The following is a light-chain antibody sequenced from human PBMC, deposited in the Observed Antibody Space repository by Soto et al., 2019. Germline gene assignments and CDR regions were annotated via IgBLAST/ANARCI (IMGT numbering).Light chain of an antibody. CDR3: SSYAGSNNYV. J-gene: IGLJ1*01. V-gene: IGLV2-8*01. CDR1: SSDVGGYNY. Sequence: QSVLTQPPSASGSPGQSVTISCTGTSSDVGGYNYVSWYQKHPGRAPKLMIYEVSKRPSGVPDRFSGSKSGNTASLTVSGLQADDEADYYCSSYAGSNNYVFGGGTKGTVL. CDR2: EVS.